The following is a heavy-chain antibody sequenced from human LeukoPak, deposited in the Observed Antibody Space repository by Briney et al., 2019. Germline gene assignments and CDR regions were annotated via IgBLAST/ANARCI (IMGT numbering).Heavy chain of an antibody. CDR2: ISYDGSNK. D-gene: IGHD2-15*01. V-gene: IGHV3-30-3*01. J-gene: IGHJ4*02. CDR3: ARCIVLVPAAPIDY. Sequence: GGSLRLSCAASGFNFSSYAMHWVRQAPGKGLEWVAVISYDGSNKYYADSVKGRFTISRDNSKNTLYLQMNSLRAEDTAVYYCARCIVLVPAAPIDYWGQGTLVTVPS. CDR1: GFNFSSYA.